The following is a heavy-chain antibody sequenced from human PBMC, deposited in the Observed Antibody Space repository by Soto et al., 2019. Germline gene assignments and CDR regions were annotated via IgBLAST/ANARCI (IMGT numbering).Heavy chain of an antibody. Sequence: SETLSLTCTVSGASITGSFFWSWIRQPAGKGLEWIGRFSLSGTTNYNPSLRSRVTMSADVSKNQFSLRLTSVTAADTALYYCARGMTPPGAPAWYYFDSWGQGTLVTVSS. J-gene: IGHJ4*02. D-gene: IGHD2-8*02. CDR2: FSLSGTT. CDR1: GASITGSFF. V-gene: IGHV4-4*07. CDR3: ARGMTPPGAPAWYYFDS.